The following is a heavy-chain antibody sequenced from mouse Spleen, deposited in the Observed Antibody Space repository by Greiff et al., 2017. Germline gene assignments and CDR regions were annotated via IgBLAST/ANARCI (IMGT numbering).Heavy chain of an antibody. D-gene: IGHD2-2*01. CDR2: IDPNSGGT. V-gene: IGHV1-72*01. CDR3: ASSLGYGYDGGDYAMDY. CDR1: GYTFTSYW. J-gene: IGHJ4*01. Sequence: QVQLQQPGAELVKPGASVKLSCKASGYTFTSYWMHWVKQRPGRGLEWIGRIDPNSGGTKYNEKFKSKATLTVDKPSSTAYMQLSSLTSEDSAVYYCASSLGYGYDGGDYAMDYWGQGTSVTVSS.